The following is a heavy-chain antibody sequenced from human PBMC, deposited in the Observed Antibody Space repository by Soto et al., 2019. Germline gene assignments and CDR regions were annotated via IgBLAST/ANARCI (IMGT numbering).Heavy chain of an antibody. CDR2: INHCGGT. Sequence: QVQLQQWGAGLLKPSETLSLTCAVYGGSFSGYYWTWIRQAPGKGLEWIGEINHCGGTNYNSSLKSSVTISVDTSKNQFSLILYSVTAADTAVYHCARDRQYYQFWSGCQNEGPCAMDVWGQGTTVTVSS. CDR1: GGSFSGYY. CDR3: ARDRQYYQFWSGCQNEGPCAMDV. D-gene: IGHD3-3*02. J-gene: IGHJ6*02. V-gene: IGHV4-34*02.